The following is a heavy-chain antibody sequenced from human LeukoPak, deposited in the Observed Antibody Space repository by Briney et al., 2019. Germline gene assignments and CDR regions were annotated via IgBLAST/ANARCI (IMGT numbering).Heavy chain of an antibody. CDR3: ARGLRFLEWLLPTTNNWFDP. V-gene: IGHV4-34*01. Sequence: PSETLSLTCAVYGGSFSGYYWSWIRQPPGKGLECIGEINHSGSTNYNPSLKSRVTISVDTSKNQFSLKLSSVTAADTAVYYCARGLRFLEWLLPTTNNWFDPWGQGTLVTVSS. J-gene: IGHJ5*02. D-gene: IGHD3-3*01. CDR1: GGSFSGYY. CDR2: INHSGST.